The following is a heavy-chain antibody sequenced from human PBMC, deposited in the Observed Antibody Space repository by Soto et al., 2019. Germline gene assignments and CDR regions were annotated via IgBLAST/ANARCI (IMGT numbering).Heavy chain of an antibody. V-gene: IGHV3-30-3*01. CDR1: GFTFSSYA. Sequence: GGSLRLSCAASGFTFSSYAMHWVRQAPGKGLEWVAVISYDGSNKYYADSVKGRFTISRDNSKNTLYLQMNSLRAEDTAVYYCARDYSSSWFPNPYFQHWGQGT. D-gene: IGHD6-13*01. CDR2: ISYDGSNK. CDR3: ARDYSSSWFPNPYFQH. J-gene: IGHJ1*01.